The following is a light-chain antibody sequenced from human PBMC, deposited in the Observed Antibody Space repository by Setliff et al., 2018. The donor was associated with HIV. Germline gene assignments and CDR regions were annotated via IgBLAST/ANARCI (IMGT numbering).Light chain of an antibody. J-gene: IGLJ2*01. V-gene: IGLV2-14*03. Sequence: QSVLTQPASVSGSPGQSITISRTGTSSDVGGYNYVSWYQQHPGKAPQLMIYDVTKRPSGVSNRFSGSKSGNTASLTISGLQAEDEADYYCTSYTISSTYVVFGGGTKVTVL. CDR1: SSDVGGYNY. CDR2: DVT. CDR3: TSYTISSTYVV.